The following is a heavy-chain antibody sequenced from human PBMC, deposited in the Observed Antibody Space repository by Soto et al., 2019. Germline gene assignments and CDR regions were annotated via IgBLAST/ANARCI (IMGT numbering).Heavy chain of an antibody. J-gene: IGHJ2*01. CDR2: ISGSGGST. V-gene: IGHV3-23*01. CDR1: GFTFSSYA. D-gene: IGHD6-19*01. Sequence: EVQLLESGGGLVQPGGSLRLSCAASGFTFSSYAMSWVRQAPGKGLEWVSAISGSGGSTYYADSVKGRFTISRDNSKNTLYLHMNSLRAEDTAVYYCARAQWLVLYFDLWGRGTLVTVSS. CDR3: ARAQWLVLYFDL.